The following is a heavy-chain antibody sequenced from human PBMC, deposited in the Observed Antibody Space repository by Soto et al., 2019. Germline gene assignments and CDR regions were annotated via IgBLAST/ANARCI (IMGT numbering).Heavy chain of an antibody. CDR2: IKNKRSDGAT. V-gene: IGHV3-15*01. CDR3: STDGLNYGSFDY. CDR1: GFTFSDAW. D-gene: IGHD1-7*01. Sequence: PGGSLRLSCAASGFTFSDAWMTWLRQTPGRGLEWVGRIKNKRSDGATDYAAAVKGRFIISRDDSKNTLYLQMHSLTTEDTAVYYCSTDGLNYGSFDYWGQGTLVTVSS. J-gene: IGHJ4*02.